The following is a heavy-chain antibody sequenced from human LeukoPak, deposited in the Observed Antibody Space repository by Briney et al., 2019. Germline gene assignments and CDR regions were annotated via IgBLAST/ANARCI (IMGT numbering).Heavy chain of an antibody. D-gene: IGHD6-13*01. CDR1: GFTLSSYW. J-gene: IGHJ5*02. Sequence: GGSLRLSCAASGFTLSSYWMSWVRQAPGKGLEWVANIKQDGSEKDYVDSVKGRFTISRDNAKNSLYLQMNSLRAEDTAVYYCAGHSRLSGWFDHWGQGTLVTVSS. CDR2: IKQDGSEK. CDR3: AGHSRLSGWFDH. V-gene: IGHV3-7*01.